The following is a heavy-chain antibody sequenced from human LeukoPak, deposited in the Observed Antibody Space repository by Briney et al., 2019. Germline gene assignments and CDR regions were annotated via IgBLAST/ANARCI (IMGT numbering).Heavy chain of an antibody. D-gene: IGHD1-14*01. CDR1: GYTFTSYD. V-gene: IGHV1-8*01. Sequence: EASVKVSCKASGYTFTSYDINWVRQATGQGLEWMGWMSPNSGNTGYAQKFQGRVTMTRNTSISTAYMELSSLRSEDTAVYYCARGGTARGYYGMDVWGQGTTVTVSS. J-gene: IGHJ6*02. CDR2: MSPNSGNT. CDR3: ARGGTARGYYGMDV.